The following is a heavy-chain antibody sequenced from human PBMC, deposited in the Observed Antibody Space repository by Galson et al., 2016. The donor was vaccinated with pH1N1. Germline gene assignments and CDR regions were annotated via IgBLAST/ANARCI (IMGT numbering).Heavy chain of an antibody. CDR3: ARQNDYGDYRGDAFDI. Sequence: QSGAEVKKPGESLKISCKGSGHKFTSSWIGWVRQMPGKGLEWMGIIYLGGSLIRYRPSFQGQVTISADKSVNIVYLEWGSLKASDTAMYYCARQNDYGDYRGDAFDIWAKGQWSPSLQ. CDR1: GHKFTSSW. J-gene: IGHJ3*02. V-gene: IGHV5-51*01. D-gene: IGHD4-17*01. CDR2: IYLGGSLI.